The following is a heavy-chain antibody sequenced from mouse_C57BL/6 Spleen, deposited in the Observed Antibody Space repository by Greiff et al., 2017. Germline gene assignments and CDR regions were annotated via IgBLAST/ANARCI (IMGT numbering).Heavy chain of an antibody. CDR1: GYAFSSSW. V-gene: IGHV1-82*01. CDR2: IYPGDGDT. CDR3: ARGKGDYFDY. J-gene: IGHJ2*01. Sequence: VQLQQSGPELVKPGASVKISCKASGYAFSSSWMNWVKQRPGKGLEWIGRIYPGDGDTNYNGKFKGKATLTADKSSSTAYMQLSSLTSEDSAVYFCARGKGDYFDYWGQGTTLTVSS.